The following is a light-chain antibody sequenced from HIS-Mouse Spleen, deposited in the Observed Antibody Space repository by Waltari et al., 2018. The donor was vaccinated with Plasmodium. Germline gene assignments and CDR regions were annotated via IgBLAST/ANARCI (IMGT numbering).Light chain of an antibody. J-gene: IGLJ2*01. V-gene: IGLV2-11*01. Sequence: QSALTQPRSVSGSPGPSVTISCTGTSSDVGGSTYVSWSQQHPGKAPKLMIYDVSKQPSGVPDRFSGSKSGNTASLTISGLQAEDEADYYCCSYAGSYTLVFGGGTKLTVL. CDR1: SSDVGGSTY. CDR3: CSYAGSYTLV. CDR2: DVS.